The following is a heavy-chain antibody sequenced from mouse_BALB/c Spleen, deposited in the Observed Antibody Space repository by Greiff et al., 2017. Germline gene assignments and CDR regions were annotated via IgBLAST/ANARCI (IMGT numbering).Heavy chain of an antibody. CDR1: GFTFSSFG. J-gene: IGHJ3*01. D-gene: IGHD2-3*01. V-gene: IGHV5-17*02. CDR3: ARGDGPFAY. Sequence: EVKVVESGGGLVQPGGSRKLSCAASGFTFSSFGMHWVRQAPEKGLEWVAYISSGSSTIYYADTVKGRFTISRDNPKNTLFLQMTSLRSEDTAMYYCARGDGPFAYWGQGTLVTVSA. CDR2: ISSGSSTI.